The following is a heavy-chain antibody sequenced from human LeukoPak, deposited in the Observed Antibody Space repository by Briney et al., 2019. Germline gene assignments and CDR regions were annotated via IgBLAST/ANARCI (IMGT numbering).Heavy chain of an antibody. J-gene: IGHJ4*02. CDR2: INSDGSTT. CDR1: GFTFSNAW. Sequence: GGSLRLSCAASGFTFSNAWMHWVRQAPGKGLVWVSRINSDGSTTTCADSVKGRFTISRDNAKNTLYLQMNSLRAEDTAVYYCTRGGVDYWGQGTLVTVSS. CDR3: TRGGVDY. V-gene: IGHV3-74*01.